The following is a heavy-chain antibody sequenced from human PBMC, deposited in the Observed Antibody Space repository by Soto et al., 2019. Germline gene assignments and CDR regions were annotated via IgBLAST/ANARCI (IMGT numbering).Heavy chain of an antibody. CDR3: AKILYSSGWYDP. CDR1: GFTFSSYA. D-gene: IGHD6-19*01. Sequence: EVQLLESGGGLVQPGGSLRLSCAASGFTFSSYAMSWVRQAPGKGLEWVSAISGSGGSTYYADSVKGRFTISRDNSKNTRYLQMNSLRAEDTAVYYCAKILYSSGWYDPWGQGTLVTVSS. CDR2: ISGSGGST. J-gene: IGHJ5*02. V-gene: IGHV3-23*01.